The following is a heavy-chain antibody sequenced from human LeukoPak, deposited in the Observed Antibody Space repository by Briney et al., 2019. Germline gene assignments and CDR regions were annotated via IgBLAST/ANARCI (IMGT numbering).Heavy chain of an antibody. CDR2: IYYSGTT. Sequence: PSETLSLTCTVSGGSISSGGHYWRWIRQHPGKGLEWIGYIYYSGTTYYNPSLKSRATVSVDTSKNQFSLKLSSVTAADTAVYYCARTMGARGLVFDYWGQGTPVTVSS. V-gene: IGHV4-31*03. J-gene: IGHJ4*02. CDR1: GGSISSGGHY. D-gene: IGHD3/OR15-3a*01. CDR3: ARTMGARGLVFDY.